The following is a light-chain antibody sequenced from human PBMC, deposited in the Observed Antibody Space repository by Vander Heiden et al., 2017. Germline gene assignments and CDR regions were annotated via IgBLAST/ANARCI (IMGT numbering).Light chain of an antibody. CDR3: QQFNSYPYT. Sequence: AIHLLPSPSSLSSSVGDRVTITCQASQGISSYLAWYQQKPGKAPKLLIYDASSLESGVPARFSGSGSGTDFTLTISSLQPEDVAAYYCQQFNSYPYTFGQGTKVEIK. J-gene: IGKJ1*01. CDR2: DAS. V-gene: IGKV1-13*02. CDR1: QGISSY.